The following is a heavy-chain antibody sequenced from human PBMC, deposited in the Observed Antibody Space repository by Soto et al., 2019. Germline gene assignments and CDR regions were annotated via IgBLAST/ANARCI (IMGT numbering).Heavy chain of an antibody. CDR2: IHYSGST. CDR1: GVSISGSSVY. CDR3: ARQSTGYSAEVDY. V-gene: IGHV4-39*01. D-gene: IGHD6-13*01. J-gene: IGHJ4*02. Sequence: SETLSLTCTVSGVSISGSSVYWGWIRQPPEKVLESIRSIHYSGSTYYNPSLKSRVTMSVDTSKTQFSLKLTSVTAADTAVYYCARQSTGYSAEVDYWGQGTLVTVSS.